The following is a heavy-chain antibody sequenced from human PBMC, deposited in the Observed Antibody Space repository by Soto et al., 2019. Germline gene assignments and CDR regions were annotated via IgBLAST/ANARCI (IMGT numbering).Heavy chain of an antibody. D-gene: IGHD2-21*01. J-gene: IGHJ4*02. CDR2: ISSNGAGT. Sequence: GGSLRLSCSASGFTFSTYAMHWVRQAPGKGLEPASAISSNGAGTSYPDSVKGRFTISRDNSKNTLYLQMSSLRADDTAVYYCASLGLTSAYDYWGQGTLVTGSS. V-gene: IGHV3-64D*08. CDR1: GFTFSTYA. CDR3: ASLGLTSAYDY.